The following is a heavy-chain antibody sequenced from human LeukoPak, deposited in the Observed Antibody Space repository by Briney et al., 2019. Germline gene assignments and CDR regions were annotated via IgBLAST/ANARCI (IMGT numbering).Heavy chain of an antibody. Sequence: GGSLRLSCTASGFTFRSYEMNWVRQTPGKGLEWVSYIGFTDSPIYYADSVKGRFTISRDNAKNSLYLQTNSLRAEDTAVYYCARGAGPLFDPWGQGTLVTVSS. V-gene: IGHV3-48*03. CDR2: IGFTDSPI. J-gene: IGHJ5*02. CDR3: ARGAGPLFDP. CDR1: GFTFRSYE.